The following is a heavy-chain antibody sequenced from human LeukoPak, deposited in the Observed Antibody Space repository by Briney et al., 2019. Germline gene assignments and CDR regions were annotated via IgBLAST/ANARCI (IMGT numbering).Heavy chain of an antibody. CDR1: GFTVSSHY. Sequence: GGSLRLSCAASGFTVSSHYMSCVRQAPGKGLEWVSVIRSGGTTNYADSVKGRFTISRDNSKNTLYLQMNSLRVEDTGVYYCEREGEYSSSWNDAFDIWGQGTVVTVSS. J-gene: IGHJ3*02. V-gene: IGHV3-66*01. D-gene: IGHD6-13*01. CDR2: IRSGGTT. CDR3: EREGEYSSSWNDAFDI.